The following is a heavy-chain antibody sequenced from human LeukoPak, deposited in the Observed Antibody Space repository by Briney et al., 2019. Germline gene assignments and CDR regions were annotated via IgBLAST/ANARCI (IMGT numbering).Heavy chain of an antibody. CDR1: GFTFSSYS. CDR3: VIMITFGGVGY. D-gene: IGHD3-16*01. CDR2: ISSSSSYI. J-gene: IGHJ4*02. V-gene: IGHV3-21*01. Sequence: SGGSLRLSFAASGFTFSSYSMNWVRQAPGKGLEWVSSISSSSSYIYYADSVKGRFTISRDNAKNSLYLQMNSLRAEDTAVYYCVIMITFGGVGYWGQGTLVTVSS.